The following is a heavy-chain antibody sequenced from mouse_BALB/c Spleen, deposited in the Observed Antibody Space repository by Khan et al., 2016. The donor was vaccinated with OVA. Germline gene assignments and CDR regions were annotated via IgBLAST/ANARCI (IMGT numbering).Heavy chain of an antibody. Sequence: QVQLKQSGPVLVAPSQSLSITCTVSGFSLTGYGVNWVRQPPGKGLEWLGMIWGDGSTDYNSALKSRLSISKDNSKSQVFLKMHSLQTDDTARYYCARAYDGNYREAMDYWGQGTSVTVSS. CDR1: GFSLTGYG. J-gene: IGHJ4*01. CDR3: ARAYDGNYREAMDY. D-gene: IGHD2-10*01. CDR2: IWGDGST. V-gene: IGHV2-6-7*01.